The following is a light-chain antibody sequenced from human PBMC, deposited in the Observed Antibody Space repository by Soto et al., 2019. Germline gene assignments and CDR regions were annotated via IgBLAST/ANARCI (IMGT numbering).Light chain of an antibody. V-gene: IGKV3-20*01. CDR2: GAS. CDR1: QSFTSRY. CDR3: QQSGT. Sequence: EIVLTQSPGTLSLSPGERATLSCRASQSFTSRYLAWYQQRPGQAPRLLIYGASSRATGIPDRFSGSGSGTDFTLTISRLEPEDFAVYYCQQSGTFGQGTKVDIK. J-gene: IGKJ1*01.